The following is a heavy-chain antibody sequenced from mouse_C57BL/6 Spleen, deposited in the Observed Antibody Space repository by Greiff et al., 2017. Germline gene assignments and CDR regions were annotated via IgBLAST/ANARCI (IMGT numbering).Heavy chain of an antibody. CDR2: IYPGDGDT. J-gene: IGHJ1*03. CDR3: ARTTVEAKGYFGV. V-gene: IGHV1-82*01. CDR1: GYAFSSSW. D-gene: IGHD1-1*01. Sequence: QVQLKESGPELVKPGASVKISCKASGYAFSSSWLNWVKQRPGKGLEWIGRIYPGDGDTNYNGKFKGKATLTADKSSSTAYLQLSSLTSEDSAVYFSARTTVEAKGYFGVRGTGATVTVSS.